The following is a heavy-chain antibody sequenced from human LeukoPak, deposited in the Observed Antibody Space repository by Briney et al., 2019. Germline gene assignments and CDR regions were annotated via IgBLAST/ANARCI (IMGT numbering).Heavy chain of an antibody. J-gene: IGHJ3*02. CDR1: GYTFTGYY. Sequence: GASVKVSCKASGYTFTGYYMHWVRQAPGQGLEWMGWINPNSGGTNYAQKFQGRVTMTRDTSNSTAYMELSRLRSDDTAVYYCARVILRYLDWSFDAFDIWGQGTMVTVSS. CDR3: ARVILRYLDWSFDAFDI. D-gene: IGHD3-9*01. CDR2: INPNSGGT. V-gene: IGHV1-2*02.